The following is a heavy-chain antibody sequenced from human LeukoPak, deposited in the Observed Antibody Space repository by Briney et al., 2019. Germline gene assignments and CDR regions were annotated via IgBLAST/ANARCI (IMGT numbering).Heavy chain of an antibody. J-gene: IGHJ5*02. Sequence: PSETLSLTCAVCGGSFSGYYWSWIRRPPGKGLEWNGEINHSGSTNYNPSLKSRVTISVDTSKNQFSLKLSSVTAADTAVYYCARWVRGIPAPSAQFDPWGQGTLVTLSS. CDR2: INHSGST. V-gene: IGHV4-34*01. D-gene: IGHD2-2*01. CDR1: GGSFSGYY. CDR3: ARWVRGIPAPSAQFDP.